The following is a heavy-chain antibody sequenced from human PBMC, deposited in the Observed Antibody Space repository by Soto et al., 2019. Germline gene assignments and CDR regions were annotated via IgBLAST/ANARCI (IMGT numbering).Heavy chain of an antibody. Sequence: TLSLTCTVSGGSVSSGGYYWSWIRQHPGTGLEWIGYIYYSGTTYFNPSLKSRASISLDTSKNEFSLKLTSVTAADTAVYYCARRALPQCINGVCYKDGFWDYWGQGALVTVSS. CDR2: IYYSGTT. V-gene: IGHV4-31*03. D-gene: IGHD2-8*01. J-gene: IGHJ4*02. CDR3: ARRALPQCINGVCYKDGFWDY. CDR1: GGSVSSGGYY.